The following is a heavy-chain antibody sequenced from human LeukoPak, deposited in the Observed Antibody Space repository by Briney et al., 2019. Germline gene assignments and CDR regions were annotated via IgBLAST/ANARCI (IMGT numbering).Heavy chain of an antibody. V-gene: IGHV1-8*01. Sequence: ASVKVSCKVSGYTFTSYDINWVRQATGQGLEWMGWMNPNSGNTGYAQKFQGRVTMTRDTSISTAYMELSRLRSDDTAVYYCARGRGHYDSSGYYYEGDAFDIWGQGTMVTVSS. CDR2: MNPNSGNT. D-gene: IGHD3-22*01. CDR1: GYTFTSYD. J-gene: IGHJ3*02. CDR3: ARGRGHYDSSGYYYEGDAFDI.